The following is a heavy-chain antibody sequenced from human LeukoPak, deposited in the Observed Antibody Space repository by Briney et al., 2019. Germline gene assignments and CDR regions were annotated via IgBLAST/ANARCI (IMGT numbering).Heavy chain of an antibody. Sequence: PGGSLRLSCAASEFSVGSNYMTWVRQAPGKGLEWVSLIYSGGSTYYADSVKGRFTISRDNSKNTLYLQMNSLRAEDTAVYYCAKESDFFFYMDVWGRGTMVTVSS. D-gene: IGHD3/OR15-3a*01. J-gene: IGHJ6*03. CDR1: EFSVGSNY. CDR2: IYSGGST. V-gene: IGHV3-66*01. CDR3: AKESDFFFYMDV.